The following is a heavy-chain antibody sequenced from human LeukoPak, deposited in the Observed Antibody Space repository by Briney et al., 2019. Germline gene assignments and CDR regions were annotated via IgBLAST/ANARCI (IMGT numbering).Heavy chain of an antibody. CDR2: ISGSGSST. V-gene: IGHV3-23*01. Sequence: PGGSLRLSCAASGFTFTSYAMNWVRQAPGKGLEWVSTISGSGSSTYYVDSVKGRFTISRDNSKNTLYLQMNSLRAEDTAVYYCARHSIVGATDFDYWGQGTLVTVSS. J-gene: IGHJ4*02. CDR3: ARHSIVGATDFDY. D-gene: IGHD1-26*01. CDR1: GFTFTSYA.